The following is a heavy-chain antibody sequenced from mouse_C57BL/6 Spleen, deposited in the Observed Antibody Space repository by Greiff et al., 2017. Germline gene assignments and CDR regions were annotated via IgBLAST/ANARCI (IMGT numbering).Heavy chain of an antibody. J-gene: IGHJ4*01. V-gene: IGHV1-63*01. D-gene: IGHD2-4*01. CDR2: IYPGGGYT. CDR3: TRRTYDYDADYYAMDY. CDR1: GYTFTNYW. Sequence: LVESGAELVRPGTSVKMSCKASGYTFTNYWIGWAKQRPGHGLEWIGDIYPGGGYTNYNEKFKGKATLTADKSSSTAYMQFSSLTSEDSAIYYCTRRTYDYDADYYAMDYWGQGTSVTVAS.